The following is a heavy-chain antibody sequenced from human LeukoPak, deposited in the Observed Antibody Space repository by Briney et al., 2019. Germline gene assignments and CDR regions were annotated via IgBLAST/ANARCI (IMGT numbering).Heavy chain of an antibody. J-gene: IGHJ1*01. D-gene: IGHD2-15*01. CDR2: ISHREGT. V-gene: IGHV4-34*01. Sequence: NPSETLSLTCVVSGGSFTGYYLTWIRQAPGKGLEWIGDISHREGTAYNPSLKSRASISLDTSKNQFALYLTSVTAADTGVYFCARFPDSAPIDLWGQGPLVTVSS. CDR3: ARFPDSAPIDL. CDR1: GGSFTGYY.